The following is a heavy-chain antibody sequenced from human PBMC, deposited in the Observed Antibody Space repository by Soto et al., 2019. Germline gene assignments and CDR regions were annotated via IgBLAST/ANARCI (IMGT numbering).Heavy chain of an antibody. Sequence: SETLSLTCAVYGGSFSGYYWSWIRQPPGKGLEWIGEINHSGSTNYNPSLKSRVTISVDTSKNQFSLKLSSVTAADTAVYYCARAVTTWYNYYYGMDVWGQGTTVTVSS. CDR1: GGSFSGYY. J-gene: IGHJ6*02. D-gene: IGHD4-17*01. CDR3: ARAVTTWYNYYYGMDV. CDR2: INHSGST. V-gene: IGHV4-34*01.